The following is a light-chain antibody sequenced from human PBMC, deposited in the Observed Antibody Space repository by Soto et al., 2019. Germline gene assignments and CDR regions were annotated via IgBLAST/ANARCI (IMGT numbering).Light chain of an antibody. Sequence: EIVLTQSPGTLSLSPGERATLSCRASQSVRSSNLAWYQQKPGQAPRLLIYGATSRATAIPHRFSGSGSGTDFTLTISRLEPEDFSVYYCQQYGSSPSTFSQGTKVEIK. CDR2: GAT. CDR3: QQYGSSPST. V-gene: IGKV3-20*01. J-gene: IGKJ1*01. CDR1: QSVRSSN.